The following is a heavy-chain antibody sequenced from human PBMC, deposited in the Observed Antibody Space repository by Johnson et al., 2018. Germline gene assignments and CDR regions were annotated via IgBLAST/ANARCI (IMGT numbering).Heavy chain of an antibody. Sequence: QWVRQARGQRLEWIGWIVVGSGNTNYAQKFQERVTITRDMSTSTAYMELSSLRSEDTAVYYCAKVVIARYFDYWGQGTLVTVSS. CDR3: AKVVIARYFDY. V-gene: IGHV1-58*01. CDR2: IVVGSGNT. J-gene: IGHJ4*02. D-gene: IGHD2-21*01.